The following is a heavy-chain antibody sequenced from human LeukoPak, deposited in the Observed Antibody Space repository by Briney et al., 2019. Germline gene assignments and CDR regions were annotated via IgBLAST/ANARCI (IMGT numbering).Heavy chain of an antibody. V-gene: IGHV1-18*01. J-gene: IGHJ5*02. CDR1: GYTFTSYG. D-gene: IGHD4-17*01. CDR2: ISAYNGNT. CDR3: ARDFDYGDYEYWFDP. Sequence: GASVKVSCKASGYTFTSYGISWVRQAPGQGLEWMGWISAYNGNTNYAQKLQGRVTMTTDTSTSTAYMELRSLRSDDTAVYYCARDFDYGDYEYWFDPWGQGTLGTVSS.